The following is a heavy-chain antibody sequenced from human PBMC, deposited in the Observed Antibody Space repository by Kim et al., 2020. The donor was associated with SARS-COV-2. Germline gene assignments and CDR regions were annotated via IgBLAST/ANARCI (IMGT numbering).Heavy chain of an antibody. CDR3: ASGGQQRVTPFDC. CDR1: GGSINNFY. J-gene: IGHJ4*02. D-gene: IGHD6-13*01. V-gene: IGHV4-59*13. CDR2: IYSSGST. Sequence: SETLSLTCTVSGGSINNFYWSWVRQSPGKGLEWIGYIYSSGSTDYNPSLRSRVTISGDTSKNQLSLKLRSVTAADTAVYFCASGGQQRVTPFDCWGQGTLVTVSS.